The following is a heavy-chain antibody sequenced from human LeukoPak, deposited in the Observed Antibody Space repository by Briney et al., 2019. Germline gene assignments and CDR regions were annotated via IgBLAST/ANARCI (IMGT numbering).Heavy chain of an antibody. CDR1: GFTFSSYA. CDR3: AKDTPIPIAAAPRLAFWYFDL. D-gene: IGHD6-13*01. CDR2: ISGSGGST. V-gene: IGHV3-23*01. Sequence: GGSLRLSCAASGFTFSSYAMSWVRQAPGKGLEWVSAISGSGGSTYYADSVKGRFTISRDNSKNTLYLQMNSLRAEDTAVYYCAKDTPIPIAAAPRLAFWYFDLWGRGTLVTVSS. J-gene: IGHJ2*01.